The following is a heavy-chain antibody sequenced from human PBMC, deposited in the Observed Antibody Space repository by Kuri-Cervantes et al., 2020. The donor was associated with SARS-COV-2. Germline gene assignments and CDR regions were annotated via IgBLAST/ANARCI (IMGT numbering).Heavy chain of an antibody. CDR3: ARELGKVVGATPYFHYHIDV. V-gene: IGHV4-4*07. CDR1: GGSISSYY. J-gene: IGHJ6*03. CDR2: IYTSGST. D-gene: IGHD1-26*01. Sequence: ESLKISCTVSGGSISSYYWSWIRQPAGKGLEWIGRIYTSGSTNYNPSLKSRVTMSVDTSETQFSLKLGSVTATDTAVYYCARELGKVVGATPYFHYHIDVWGKGTTVTVSS.